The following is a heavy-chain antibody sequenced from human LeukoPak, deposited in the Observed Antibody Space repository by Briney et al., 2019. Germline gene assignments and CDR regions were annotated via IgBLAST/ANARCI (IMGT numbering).Heavy chain of an antibody. V-gene: IGHV1-69*01. D-gene: IGHD3-16*01. CDR3: ARALLFGRGDWFDP. CDR2: IIPIFGTA. J-gene: IGHJ5*02. CDR1: GGTFSSNA. Sequence: ASVKVSCKASGGTFSSNAISWVRQAPGQGLEWMGGIIPIFGTANYAQKFQGRVTITADESTSTAYMELSSLRSEDTAVYYCARALLFGRGDWFDPWGQGTLVTVSS.